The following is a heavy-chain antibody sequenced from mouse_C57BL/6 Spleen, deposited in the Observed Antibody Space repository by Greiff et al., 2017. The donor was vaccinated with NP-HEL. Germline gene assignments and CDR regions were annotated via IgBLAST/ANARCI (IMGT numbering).Heavy chain of an antibody. CDR3: ARELGQGYFDY. D-gene: IGHD4-1*01. Sequence: EVQLVESGGGLVKPGGSLKLSCAASGFTFSSYAMSWVRQTPEKRLEWVATISDGGSYTYYPDNVKGRFTISRDNAKNNLYLQMSHLKSEDTAMYYCARELGQGYFDYWGQGTTLTVSS. J-gene: IGHJ2*01. CDR2: ISDGGSYT. CDR1: GFTFSSYA. V-gene: IGHV5-4*01.